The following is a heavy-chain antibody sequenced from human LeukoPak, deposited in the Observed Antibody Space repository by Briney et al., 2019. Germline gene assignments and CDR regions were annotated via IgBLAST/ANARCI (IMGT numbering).Heavy chain of an antibody. V-gene: IGHV1-24*01. J-gene: IGHJ3*02. CDR1: GYTLTELS. CDR2: FDPEDGET. D-gene: IGHD1-26*01. CDR3: ATFTGGSYSASRAFDI. Sequence: ASVKVSCKVSGYTLTELSMHWVRQAPGKGLEWMGGFDPEDGETIYAQKFQGRVTMTEDTSTDTAYMELSSLRSEDTAVYYCATFTGGSYSASRAFDIWGQGTMVTVSS.